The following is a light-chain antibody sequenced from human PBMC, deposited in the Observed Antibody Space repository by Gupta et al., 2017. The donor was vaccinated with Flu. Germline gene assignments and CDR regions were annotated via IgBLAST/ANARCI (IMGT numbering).Light chain of an antibody. J-gene: IGKJ1*01. CDR1: ESVSVY. Sequence: SSATLSLSPGERATLSCRASESVSVYLAWYQQKPGQAPRLLIYDASNRATGIPARFSGSGSGTDFTLTISSLEPEDFAVYYCQYRSNWQTFGQGTKVEIK. V-gene: IGKV3-11*01. CDR2: DAS. CDR3: QYRSNWQT.